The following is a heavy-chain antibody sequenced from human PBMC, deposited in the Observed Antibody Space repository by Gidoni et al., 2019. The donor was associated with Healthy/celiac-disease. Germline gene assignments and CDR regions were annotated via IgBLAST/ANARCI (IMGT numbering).Heavy chain of an antibody. J-gene: IGHJ5*02. CDR2: IYYSGST. Sequence: IRQPPGKGLEWIGSIYYSGSTYYNPSLKSRVTISVDTSKNQFSLKLSSVTAADTAVYYCARPSAAIHNWFDPWGQGTLVTVSS. V-gene: IGHV4-39*01. CDR3: ARPSAAIHNWFDP. D-gene: IGHD2-2*01.